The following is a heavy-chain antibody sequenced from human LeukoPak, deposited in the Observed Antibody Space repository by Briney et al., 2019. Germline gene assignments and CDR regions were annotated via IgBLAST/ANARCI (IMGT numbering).Heavy chain of an antibody. V-gene: IGHV4-59*02. CDR3: ASSRIGSYYSVSDY. D-gene: IGHD1-26*01. Sequence: SETLSLTCSVSGASVSDYYCNWIRQPPGKGLKWIGYVYNSGITNYNPSLRSRVTISVDTSKNQFSLKLNSVTAADTAVYYCASSRIGSYYSVSDYWGQGTLVTVSS. CDR1: GASVSDYY. J-gene: IGHJ4*02. CDR2: VYNSGIT.